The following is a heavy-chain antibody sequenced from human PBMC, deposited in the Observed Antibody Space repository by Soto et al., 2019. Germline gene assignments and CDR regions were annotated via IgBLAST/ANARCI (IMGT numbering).Heavy chain of an antibody. J-gene: IGHJ4*02. D-gene: IGHD3-22*01. V-gene: IGHV4-30-4*01. CDR3: ARDHPRDYDSSGYRRVFDY. Sequence: SETLSLTCTVSGGSISSCDYYWSWIRQPPGKGLEWIGYIYYSGSTYYNPSLKSRVTLSVDTSKNQFSLKLSSVTAADTAVYYCARDHPRDYDSSGYRRVFDYWGQGTLVTVSS. CDR1: GGSISSCDYY. CDR2: IYYSGST.